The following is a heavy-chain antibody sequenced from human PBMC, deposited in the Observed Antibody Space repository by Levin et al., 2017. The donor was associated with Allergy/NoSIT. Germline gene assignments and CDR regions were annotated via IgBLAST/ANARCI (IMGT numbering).Heavy chain of an antibody. D-gene: IGHD6-19*01. J-gene: IGHJ6*03. CDR2: IDPSDSYT. CDR3: ARLEYSSSSYYYHYMDV. V-gene: IGHV5-10-1*01. Sequence: GEPLKISCKGSGYSLTSYWISWVRQMPGKGLEWMGRIDPSDSYTNYSPSFQGHVTISADKSISTAYLQWSSLKASDTAMYYCARLEYSSSSYYYHYMDVWGKGTTVTVSS. CDR1: GYSLTSYW.